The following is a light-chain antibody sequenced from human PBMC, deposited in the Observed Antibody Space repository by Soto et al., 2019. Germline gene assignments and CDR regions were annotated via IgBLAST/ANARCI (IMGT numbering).Light chain of an antibody. Sequence: IQMTQSPSSLSASVGDSVTITCRASQYIYTHLAWYQQKPGSSPKLLVYGASTLQSGVPSRFSASGSETDFILTISSLQSEDVATYYCQTYDKAPWTFGPGTRV. J-gene: IGKJ1*01. CDR2: GAS. CDR1: QYIYTH. V-gene: IGKV1-27*01. CDR3: QTYDKAPWT.